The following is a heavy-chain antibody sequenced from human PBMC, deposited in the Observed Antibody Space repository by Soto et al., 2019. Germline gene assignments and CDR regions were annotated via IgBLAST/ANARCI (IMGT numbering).Heavy chain of an antibody. CDR1: GGSISSYC. CDR2: IYYSGST. D-gene: IGHD3-22*01. J-gene: IGHJ6*02. V-gene: IGHV4-59*01. CDR3: ARVADYYDSSGYYPYGMDV. Sequence: SETLSLTCTVSGGSISSYCWSWIRQPPGKGLEWIGYIYYSGSTNYNPSLKSRVTISVDTSKNQFSLKLSSVTAADTAVYYCARVADYYDSSGYYPYGMDVWGQGTTVTVSS.